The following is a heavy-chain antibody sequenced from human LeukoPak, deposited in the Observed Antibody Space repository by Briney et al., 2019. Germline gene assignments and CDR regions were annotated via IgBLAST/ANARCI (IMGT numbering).Heavy chain of an antibody. CDR1: GFTFSDYE. CDR2: ISSSGSAI. D-gene: IGHD3/OR15-3a*01. V-gene: IGHV3-48*03. Sequence: PGGSLRLSCAASGFTFSDYEMNWVRQAPGKGLEWLSYISSSGSAIYYADSVKGRFTISRDNAKNSLYLQMSSLRVDDTATYYCARGHGLDYWGQGTLVTVSS. CDR3: ARGHGLDY. J-gene: IGHJ4*02.